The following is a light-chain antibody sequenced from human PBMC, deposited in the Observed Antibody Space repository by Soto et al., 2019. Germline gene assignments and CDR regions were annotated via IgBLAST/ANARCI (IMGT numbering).Light chain of an antibody. Sequence: EVVMTQSPATLSVSPGERATLSCRASQSVSSNLAWYQQKPRQAPRLLIYGASTRATGIPARFSGSGSGTEFTLTISSRQSEDFAVYYCQLYNNWPPWTFGQGTKVEIK. CDR1: QSVSSN. CDR2: GAS. J-gene: IGKJ1*01. V-gene: IGKV3-15*01. CDR3: QLYNNWPPWT.